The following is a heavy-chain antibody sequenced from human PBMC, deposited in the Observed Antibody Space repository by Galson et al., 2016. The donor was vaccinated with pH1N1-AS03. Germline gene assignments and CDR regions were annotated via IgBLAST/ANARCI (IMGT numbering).Heavy chain of an antibody. Sequence: QSGAEVKKPGESLEISCKASGYTFSNHWIGWVRQMPGKGLEWMGIIYPADSSTTYSPSFQGQVTISADQSISTAYLQWSSLRASDTAMYFCARQQDGRGSGLEWLFWYGMDVWGQGTTVIVSS. CDR1: GYTFSNHW. D-gene: IGHD3-3*01. J-gene: IGHJ6*02. V-gene: IGHV5-51*01. CDR3: ARQQDGRGSGLEWLFWYGMDV. CDR2: IYPADSST.